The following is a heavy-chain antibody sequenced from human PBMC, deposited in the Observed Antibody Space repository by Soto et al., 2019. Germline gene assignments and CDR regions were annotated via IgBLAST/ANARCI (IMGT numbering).Heavy chain of an antibody. V-gene: IGHV1-3*01. J-gene: IGHJ3*02. D-gene: IGHD3-3*01. CDR3: ARGGYDFWSGYYTGAFDI. CDR2: INAGNGNT. CDR1: GYTFTSYA. Sequence: QVQLVQSGAEVKKPGASVKVSCKASGYTFTSYAMHWVRQAPGQRLEWMGWINAGNGNTKYSQKFQGRVTITRDTSASTGYMELSSLRSEDTAVYYCARGGYDFWSGYYTGAFDIWGQGTMVTVSS.